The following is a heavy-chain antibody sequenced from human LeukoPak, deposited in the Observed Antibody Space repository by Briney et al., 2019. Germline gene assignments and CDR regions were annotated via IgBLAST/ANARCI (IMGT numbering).Heavy chain of an antibody. CDR3: ARDRATYYYYYMDV. Sequence: GGSLRLSCAASGFTFSSYSMNWVRQAPGKGLEWVSSISSSSSYIYYADSVKGRFTISRDNAKNSLYLQMNSLRAEDTAVYYCARDRATYYYYYMDVWGKGTTVTVSS. V-gene: IGHV3-21*01. CDR2: ISSSSSYI. CDR1: GFTFSSYS. J-gene: IGHJ6*03. D-gene: IGHD1-26*01.